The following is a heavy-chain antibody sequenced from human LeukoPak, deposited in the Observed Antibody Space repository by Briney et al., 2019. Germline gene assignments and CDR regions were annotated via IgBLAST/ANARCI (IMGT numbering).Heavy chain of an antibody. CDR2: IYYSGST. D-gene: IGHD1-26*01. J-gene: IGHJ4*02. CDR1: GGSISSYY. V-gene: IGHV4-59*08. Sequence: SETLSLTCTVSGGSISSYYWSWIRQPPGKGLEWIGYIYYSGSTNYNPSLKSRVTISVDTSKNQFSLKLNSVTAADTAVYYCARYGGSPSNYFDYWGQGTLVTVSS. CDR3: ARYGGSPSNYFDY.